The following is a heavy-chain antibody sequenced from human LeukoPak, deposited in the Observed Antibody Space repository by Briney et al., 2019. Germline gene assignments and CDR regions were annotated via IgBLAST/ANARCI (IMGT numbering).Heavy chain of an antibody. CDR3: ARVVSGPALDY. V-gene: IGHV3-7*01. CDR2: IKQDGSEK. Sequence: GGSLRLSCAASGFTFSSYAMSWIRQAPGKGLEWVANIKQDGSEKYYVDSVKGRFTISRDNAKNSLYLQMNSLRAEDTAVYYCARVVSGPALDYWGQGTLVTVSS. CDR1: GFTFSSYA. D-gene: IGHD4-23*01. J-gene: IGHJ4*02.